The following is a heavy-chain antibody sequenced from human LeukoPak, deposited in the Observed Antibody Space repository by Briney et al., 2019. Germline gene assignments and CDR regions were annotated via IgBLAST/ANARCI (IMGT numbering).Heavy chain of an antibody. V-gene: IGHV1-2*02. J-gene: IGHJ4*02. D-gene: IGHD3-16*01. Sequence: ASVKVSCKSSGYKFTVDYIHWARQAPGQGLEWMGWIYSHNGGTHYAQKFQGRVTMTRDTSTSTAYMELSGLRLDDTAVYYCARGAVRFGDYWGQGTLVTVSA. CDR3: ARGAVRFGDY. CDR1: GYKFTVDY. CDR2: IYSHNGGT.